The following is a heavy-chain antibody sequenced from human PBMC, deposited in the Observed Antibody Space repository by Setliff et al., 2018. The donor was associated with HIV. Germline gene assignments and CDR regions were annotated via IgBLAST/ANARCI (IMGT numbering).Heavy chain of an antibody. CDR2: ISATGTTV. D-gene: IGHD1-26*01. Sequence: GGSLRLSCAASGFVFTDRSLHWVRQAPGEGLEWLSYISATGTTVSYADSVRGRFIISRDSVRNVLYLQMKSLRVEDTALYYCVRDQLRYPERWDFDFWGQGTLVTVSS. CDR3: VRDQLRYPERWDFDF. J-gene: IGHJ4*02. V-gene: IGHV3-48*01. CDR1: GFVFTDRS.